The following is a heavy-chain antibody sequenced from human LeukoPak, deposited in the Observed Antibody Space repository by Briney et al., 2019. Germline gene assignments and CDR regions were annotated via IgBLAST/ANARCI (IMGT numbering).Heavy chain of an antibody. CDR1: GYTFTSYY. V-gene: IGHV1-46*01. J-gene: IGHJ6*02. CDR3: ARENCSSTSCYIGRWGDYYYGMDV. Sequence: ASVKVSCKASGYTFTSYYMRWVRQAPGQGLEWMGIINPSGGSTSYAQKFQGRVTMTRDTSTSTVYMELSSLRSEDTAVYYCARENCSSTSCYIGRWGDYYYGMDVWGQGTTVTVSS. CDR2: INPSGGST. D-gene: IGHD2-2*02.